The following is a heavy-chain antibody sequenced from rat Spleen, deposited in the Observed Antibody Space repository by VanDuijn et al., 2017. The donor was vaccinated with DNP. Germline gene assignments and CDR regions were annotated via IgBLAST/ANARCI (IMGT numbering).Heavy chain of an antibody. CDR3: ARRRLPYWYFDF. Sequence: QVQLQQSGAELANPGSSVKISCKASGYTFTSYYLSWIKQTTGQGLEFIGYINTGSGGTNYNEKFKGRATLTVDKSSSTAFMQLSSLTPDDSAVYYCARRRLPYWYFDFWGPGTMVTVSS. J-gene: IGHJ1*01. CDR2: INTGSGGT. V-gene: IGHV1-43*01. D-gene: IGHD1-4*01. CDR1: GYTFTSYY.